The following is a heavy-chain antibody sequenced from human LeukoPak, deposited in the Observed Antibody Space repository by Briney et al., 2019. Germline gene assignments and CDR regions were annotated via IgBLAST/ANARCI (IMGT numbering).Heavy chain of an antibody. CDR3: ATDSSSLYEVEY. V-gene: IGHV3-48*01. Sequence: GGSLRLSCAASGFTFSSYSMNWVRQAPGKGLKWISYISSDSSTIYYADSVKGRFTISRDSAKNSMYLQMNSLKAEDTAVCYCATDSSSLYEVEYWGRGTLVTVSS. J-gene: IGHJ4*02. CDR1: GFTFSSYS. D-gene: IGHD6-13*01. CDR2: ISSDSSTI.